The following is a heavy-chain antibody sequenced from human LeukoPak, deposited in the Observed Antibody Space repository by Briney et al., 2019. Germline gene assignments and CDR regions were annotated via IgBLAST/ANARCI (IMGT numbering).Heavy chain of an antibody. D-gene: IGHD5-12*01. J-gene: IGHJ3*02. V-gene: IGHV1-3*01. CDR2: INAGNGNT. Sequence: ASVKVSCKASGYTFTSYGISWVRQAPGQGLEWMGWINAGNGNTKYSQKFQGRVTITRDTSASTTYMELSSLRYEDTAVYYCARGGLGDAFDIWGQGTMVTVSS. CDR3: ARGGLGDAFDI. CDR1: GYTFTSYG.